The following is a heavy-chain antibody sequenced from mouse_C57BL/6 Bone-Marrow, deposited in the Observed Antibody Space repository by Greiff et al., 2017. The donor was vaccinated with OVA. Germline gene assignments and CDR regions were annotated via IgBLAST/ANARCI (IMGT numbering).Heavy chain of an antibody. V-gene: IGHV14-4*01. CDR1: GFNIQDDY. CDR3: TLYYYGSSHWYCDV. D-gene: IGHD1-1*01. Sequence: EVQLQESGAELVRPGASVKLSCTASGFNIQDDYMHWVKQRPEQGLEWIGWIDPENGDTEYASKFQGKATITADTSSNTAYLQLSSLTSEDTAVYYCTLYYYGSSHWYCDVWGTGTTVTVSS. J-gene: IGHJ1*03. CDR2: IDPENGDT.